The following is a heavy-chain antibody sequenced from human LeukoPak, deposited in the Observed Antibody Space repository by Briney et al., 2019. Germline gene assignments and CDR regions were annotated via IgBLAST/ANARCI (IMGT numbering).Heavy chain of an antibody. CDR3: AKGYSVFDY. CDR1: GFTFSNYA. CDR2: ISGSIGTT. Sequence: GGSLRLSCAASGFTFSNYALTWVRQAPGKGLEWVSSISGSIGTTYYADAVKGRFTISRDSSKNTVHLQMNSLRAEDTAVYFCAKGYSVFDYWGQGTLVTVSS. J-gene: IGHJ4*02. V-gene: IGHV3-23*01. D-gene: IGHD4-11*01.